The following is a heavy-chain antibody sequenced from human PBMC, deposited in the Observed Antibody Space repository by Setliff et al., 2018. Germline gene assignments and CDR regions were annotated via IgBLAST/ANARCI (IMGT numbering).Heavy chain of an antibody. V-gene: IGHV1-69*13. D-gene: IGHD3-22*01. J-gene: IGHJ4*03. CDR1: GGTVTSFA. CDR3: ARGPDYYANSSYYSGHDV. Sequence: SVKVSCEASGGTVTSFAISWVRQAPGQGLEWMGGVMPSFGTTNYAQKFQGRVTLAADYMELSSLTSEDTAIYYCARGPDYYANSSYYSGHDVWGQGILVTVSS. CDR2: VMPSFGTT.